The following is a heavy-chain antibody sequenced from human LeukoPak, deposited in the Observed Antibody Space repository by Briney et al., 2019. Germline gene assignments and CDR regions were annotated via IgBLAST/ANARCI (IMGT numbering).Heavy chain of an antibody. CDR1: GFSFRDYP. CDR2: ISAGADVI. J-gene: IGHJ4*02. Sequence: PGGSLRLSCEAAGFSFRDYPMGWVRRASGKRLEWVSGISAGADVIFYADPVKGRFTISRDNSKNTAFLQMSGLRTEDTAMYFCAQDIPIEQVPGLGPGNWGRGTLVTVSS. V-gene: IGHV3-23*01. CDR3: AQDIPIEQVPGLGPGN. D-gene: IGHD3-16*01.